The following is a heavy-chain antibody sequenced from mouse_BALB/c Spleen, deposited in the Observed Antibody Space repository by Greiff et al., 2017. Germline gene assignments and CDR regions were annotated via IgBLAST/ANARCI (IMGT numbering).Heavy chain of an antibody. J-gene: IGHJ4*01. V-gene: IGHV1-7*01. CDR1: GYTFTSYW. CDR3: ARRVLRYYAMDY. Sequence: QVQLKESGAELAKPGASVKMSCKASGYTFTSYWMHWVKQRPGQGLEWIGYINPSTGYTEYNQKFKDKATLTADKSSSTAYMQLSSLTSEDSAVYYCARRVLRYYAMDYWGQGTSVTVSS. CDR2: INPSTGYT.